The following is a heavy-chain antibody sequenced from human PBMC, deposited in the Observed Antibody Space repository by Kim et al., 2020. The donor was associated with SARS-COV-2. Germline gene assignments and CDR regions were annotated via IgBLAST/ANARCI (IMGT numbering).Heavy chain of an antibody. CDR3: ARDRIVVVPAAAIFDY. CDR2: ISYDGSNK. D-gene: IGHD2-2*01. V-gene: IGHV3-30-3*01. CDR1: GFTFSSYA. J-gene: IGHJ4*02. Sequence: GGSLRLSCAASGFTFSSYAMHWVRQAPGKGLEWVAVISYDGSNKYYADSVKGRFTISRDNSKNTLNLQMNSLRAEDTAVYYCARDRIVVVPAAAIFDYWGQGTLVTVSS.